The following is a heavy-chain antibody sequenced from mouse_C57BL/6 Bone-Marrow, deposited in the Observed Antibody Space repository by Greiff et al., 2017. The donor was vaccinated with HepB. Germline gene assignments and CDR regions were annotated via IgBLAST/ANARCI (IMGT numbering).Heavy chain of an antibody. CDR3: VRCNWYYAMDY. J-gene: IGHJ4*01. V-gene: IGHV10-1*01. CDR2: IRSKSNNSAT. CDR1: GFSFNTYA. Sequence: EVQVVESGGGLVQPKGSLKISCAASGFSFNTYAMNWVSQAPGKGLEWVARIRSKSNNSATYYADSVKDRFTIARDDSESMLYLKMNNLKTEDTAMYYFVRCNWYYAMDYWGQGTSVTVSS. D-gene: IGHD4-1*01.